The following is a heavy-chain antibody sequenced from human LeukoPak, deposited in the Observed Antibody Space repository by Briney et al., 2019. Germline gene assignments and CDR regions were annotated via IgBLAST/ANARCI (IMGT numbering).Heavy chain of an antibody. V-gene: IGHV4-34*01. CDR1: GGSFSGYY. CDR2: INHSGST. CDR3: AGTYYYDSSGYYYSPTFDY. Sequence: SETLSLTCAVYGGSFSGYYWSWIRQPPGKVLEWIGEINHSGSTNYNPSLKSRVTISVDTSKNQFSLKLSSVTAADTAVYYCAGTYYYDSSGYYYSPTFDYWGQGTLVTVSS. J-gene: IGHJ4*02. D-gene: IGHD3-22*01.